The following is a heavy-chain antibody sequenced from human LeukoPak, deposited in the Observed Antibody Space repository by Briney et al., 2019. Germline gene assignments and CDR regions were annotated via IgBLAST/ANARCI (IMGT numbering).Heavy chain of an antibody. V-gene: IGHV3-30*03. CDR1: GFTFSSYG. J-gene: IGHJ5*02. D-gene: IGHD2-2*01. CDR3: ARETGNVVVPAASEVNWFDP. CDR2: ISYDGSNK. Sequence: GGSLRLSCAASGFTFSSYGMHWVRQAPGKGLEWVAVISYDGSNKYYADSVKGRFTISRDNSKNTLYLQMNSLRAEDTAVYYCARETGNVVVPAASEVNWFDPWGQGTLVTVSS.